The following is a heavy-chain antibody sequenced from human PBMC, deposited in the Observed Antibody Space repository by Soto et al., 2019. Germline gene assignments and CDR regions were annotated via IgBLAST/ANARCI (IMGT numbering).Heavy chain of an antibody. V-gene: IGHV3-7*01. CDR2: IKHDGSEK. D-gene: IGHD1-1*01. J-gene: IGHJ5*01. Sequence: EVQLVESGGGLVQPGGSLRLSCAASGFTFSSYWMSWVRQAPGKGLEWVANIKHDGSEKYYVDSVKGRFTISRDNATNSLYLQMNSLRAEDAAVYYCARENSWLERGRLGGWFDSWGQGHLVTVSS. CDR1: GFTFSSYW. CDR3: ARENSWLERGRLGGWFDS.